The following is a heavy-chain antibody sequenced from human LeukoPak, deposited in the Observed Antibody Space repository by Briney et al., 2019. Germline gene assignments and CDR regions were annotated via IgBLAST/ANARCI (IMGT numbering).Heavy chain of an antibody. V-gene: IGHV4-39*01. CDR3: SRHTRPGYSGYENAFDI. CDR2: LYDSGST. CDR1: GGSISSSVYN. Sequence: SSETLSLTSTVPGGSISSSVYNWDWIRQPPGKGLEWIGNLYDSGSTYYYPALKSRVFISVGTYNNQSSLMLSSGTAADTTVDYCSRHTRPGYSGYENAFDIWGQGTMVTVSS. D-gene: IGHD5-12*01. J-gene: IGHJ3*02.